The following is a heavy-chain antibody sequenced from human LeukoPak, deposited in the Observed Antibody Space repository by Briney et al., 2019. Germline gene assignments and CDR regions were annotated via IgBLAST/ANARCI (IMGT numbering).Heavy chain of an antibody. CDR2: IYHSGST. Sequence: GSLRLSCAASGFTFSSYAMSWVRQPPGKGLEWIGEIYHSGSTNYNPSLKSRVTISVDKSKNQFSLKLSSVTAADTAVYYCARDTTVYNAFDIWGQGTMVTVSS. J-gene: IGHJ3*02. CDR3: ARDTTVYNAFDI. V-gene: IGHV4-4*02. D-gene: IGHD4-17*01. CDR1: GFTFSSYAM.